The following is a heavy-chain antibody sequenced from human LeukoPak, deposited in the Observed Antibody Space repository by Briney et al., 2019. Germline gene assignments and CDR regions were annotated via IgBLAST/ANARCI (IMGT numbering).Heavy chain of an antibody. CDR2: VFYSGSS. D-gene: IGHD6-25*01. J-gene: IGHJ4*02. V-gene: IGHV4-59*01. CDR3: AGRAARFFDY. CDR1: GDSLNSYY. Sequence: PSETLSLTCTVSGDSLNSYYWTWIRQPPGEGLQWIGYVFYSGSSNYNASVRSRVAISVDTSKNQFSLKLTSVTAADTAVYYCAGRAARFFDYWGQGILVTVSS.